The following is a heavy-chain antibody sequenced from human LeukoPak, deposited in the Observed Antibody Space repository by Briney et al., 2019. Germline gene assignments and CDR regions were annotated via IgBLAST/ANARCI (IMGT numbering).Heavy chain of an antibody. CDR2: ISYDGSNK. V-gene: IGHV3-30-3*01. D-gene: IGHD3-10*01. J-gene: IGHJ4*02. CDR1: GFTFSSYA. Sequence: GRSLRLSCAASGFTFSSYAMHWVRQAPGKGLEWVAVISYDGSNKYYADSVKGRFTISRDNSKNTLYLQMNSLRAEDTAVYYCAKDPSGITMVRGAYWDYWGQGTLVTVSS. CDR3: AKDPSGITMVRGAYWDY.